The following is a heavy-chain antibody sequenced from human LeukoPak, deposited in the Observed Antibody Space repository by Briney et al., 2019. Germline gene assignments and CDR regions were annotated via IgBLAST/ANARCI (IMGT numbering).Heavy chain of an antibody. CDR1: GGSISSYY. CDR3: ARHTNYYDSSGYYHDAFDI. Sequence: SETLSLTCTVSGGSISSYYWSWIRQPPGKGLEWIGYIYTSGSTNYNPSLKRRVTISVDTSKNQFSLKLSSVTAADTAVYYCARHTNYYDSSGYYHDAFDIWGQGTMVTVSS. CDR2: IYTSGST. J-gene: IGHJ3*02. V-gene: IGHV4-4*09. D-gene: IGHD3-22*01.